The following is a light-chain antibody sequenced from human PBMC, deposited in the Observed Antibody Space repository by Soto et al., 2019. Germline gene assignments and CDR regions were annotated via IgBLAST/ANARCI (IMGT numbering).Light chain of an antibody. CDR2: DAS. V-gene: IGKV1-33*01. J-gene: IGKJ4*01. CDR1: QDISNY. CDR3: QQYDNLPPLT. Sequence: DVQMTLSPSSLSTSVGGGVTSVCQASQDISNYLNWYQQKPGKAPKLLIYDASNLETGVPSRFSGSGSGTDFTFTISSLQPEDIATYYCQQYDNLPPLTFGGGTQL.